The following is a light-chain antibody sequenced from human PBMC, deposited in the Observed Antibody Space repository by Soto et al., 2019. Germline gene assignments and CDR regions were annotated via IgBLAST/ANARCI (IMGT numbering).Light chain of an antibody. CDR2: DAS. CDR3: QQYNSYSWT. Sequence: IQMTQSPSTLSSSLGDRVTITWRASQSISSWLAWYQQKPGKAPKLLIYDASSLESGVPSRFSGSVSGTEGTLTISSLKTDDGATYDCQQYNSYSWTFGQGTKVDIK. V-gene: IGKV1-5*01. CDR1: QSISSW. J-gene: IGKJ1*01.